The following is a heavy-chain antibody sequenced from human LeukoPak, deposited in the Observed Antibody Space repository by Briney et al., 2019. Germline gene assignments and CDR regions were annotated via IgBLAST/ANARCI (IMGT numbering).Heavy chain of an antibody. CDR3: AKDQNYDILTGLFDY. CDR2: ISWNSGSI. CDR1: GFTFDDYA. J-gene: IGHJ4*02. D-gene: IGHD3-9*01. Sequence: GRSLRLSCAASGFTFDDYAMHWVRQAPGKGLEWVSGISWNSGSIGYADSVKGRFTISRDNAKNSLYLQMNSLRAEDTALYYCAKDQNYDILTGLFDYWGQGTLVTVSS. V-gene: IGHV3-9*01.